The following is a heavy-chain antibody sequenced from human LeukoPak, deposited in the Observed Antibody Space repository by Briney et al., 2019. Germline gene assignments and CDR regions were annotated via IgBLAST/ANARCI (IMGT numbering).Heavy chain of an antibody. Sequence: GASVKVSCKASGYTFTGYNMQWLRQAPGQGLEWMGWINPNSGGTNYAQKFQGRATMTRDTSISTAYMELSRLRSDDTAVYYCARDGHFDCWGQGTLVTVSS. CDR3: ARDGHFDC. J-gene: IGHJ4*02. CDR2: INPNSGGT. V-gene: IGHV1-2*02. CDR1: GYTFTGYN.